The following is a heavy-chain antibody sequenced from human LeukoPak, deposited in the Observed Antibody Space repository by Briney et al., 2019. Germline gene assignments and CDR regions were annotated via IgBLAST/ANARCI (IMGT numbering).Heavy chain of an antibody. J-gene: IGHJ6*02. D-gene: IGHD6-19*01. CDR2: MNPNSGNT. Sequence: ASVKVSCKASGYTFTSYDINWVRQATGQGLEWMGWMNPNSGNTGYAQKFQGRVTMTRNASISTAYMELSSLRSEDTAVYYCARGLKQWLGQYGMDVWGQGTTVTVSS. V-gene: IGHV1-8*01. CDR3: ARGLKQWLGQYGMDV. CDR1: GYTFTSYD.